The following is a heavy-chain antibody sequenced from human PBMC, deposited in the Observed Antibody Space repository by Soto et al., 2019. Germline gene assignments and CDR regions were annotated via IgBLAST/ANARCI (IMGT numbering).Heavy chain of an antibody. CDR2: INPNSSGT. V-gene: IGHV1-2*02. D-gene: IGHD6-13*01. J-gene: IGHJ5*02. CDR1: GYTFTGYY. CDR3: ARVATYSSSWFDWFDP. Sequence: ASVKVSCKASGYTFTGYYMHWLRQAPGQGLEWMGWINPNSSGTNYAQKFQGRVTMTRDTSISTAYMELSRLRSDDTAVYYCARVATYSSSWFDWFDPWGQGTLVTVSS.